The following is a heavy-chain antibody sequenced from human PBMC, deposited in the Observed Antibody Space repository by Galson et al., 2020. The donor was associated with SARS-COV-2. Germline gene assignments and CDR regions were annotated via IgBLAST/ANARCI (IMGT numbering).Heavy chain of an antibody. J-gene: IGHJ6*03. V-gene: IGHV4-34*01. CDR1: GGSFRNYY. Sequence: SETLSLTCAAYGGSFRNYYWTWIRQSPEKGLEWLGEINHRGSTNYNPSLKSRVAMSVDASKNQFSLSLSSVTAAETAVYYCARGAEERRIIVGVRYYYSYVDVWGSGTTGTVSS. CDR3: ARGAEERRIIVGVRYYYSYVDV. D-gene: IGHD1-26*01. CDR2: INHRGST.